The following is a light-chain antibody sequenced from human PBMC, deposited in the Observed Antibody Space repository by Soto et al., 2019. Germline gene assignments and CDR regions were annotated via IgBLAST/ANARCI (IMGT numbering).Light chain of an antibody. CDR2: EVS. CDR3: SSYTSSSTLEV. J-gene: IGLJ3*02. Sequence: QSVLTQPASVSGSPGQSITISCTGTSSDVGGYNYVSWYQQHPGKAPKLMIYEVSNRPSGVSNRFSGSKSGNTAPLTISGLQAEDEADYYCSSYTSSSTLEVFGGGTKLTVL. CDR1: SSDVGGYNY. V-gene: IGLV2-14*01.